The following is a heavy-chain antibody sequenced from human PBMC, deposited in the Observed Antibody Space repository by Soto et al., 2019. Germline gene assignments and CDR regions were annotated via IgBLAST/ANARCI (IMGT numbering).Heavy chain of an antibody. J-gene: IGHJ4*02. V-gene: IGHV3-7*01. CDR3: AREQGTNWDLDY. D-gene: IGHD1-26*01. Sequence: DSVKGRFTISRDNAKNSLYLQMNRLRAEDTAVYYCAREQGTNWDLDYWGQGTLVTGSS.